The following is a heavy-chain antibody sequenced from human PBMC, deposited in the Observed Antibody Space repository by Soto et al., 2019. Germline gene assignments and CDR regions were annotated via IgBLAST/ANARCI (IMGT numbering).Heavy chain of an antibody. V-gene: IGHV1-69*06. CDR2: IVPNVGTI. Sequence: SVKVSCKASGGTLSSFINYPINWVRQAPGQGLEWMGGIVPNVGTINYAQKFQGRVTITADKSTGTAYMEVSSLRSEDTALYYCARRDTSGFLRYFDNWGQGTLVTVSS. J-gene: IGHJ4*02. CDR3: ARRDTSGFLRYFDN. D-gene: IGHD3-3*01. CDR1: GGTLSSFINYP.